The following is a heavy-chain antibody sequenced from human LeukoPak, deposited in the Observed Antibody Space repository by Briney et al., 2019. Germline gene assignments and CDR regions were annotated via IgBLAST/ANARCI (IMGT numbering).Heavy chain of an antibody. CDR2: IYYGGST. D-gene: IGHD6-13*01. V-gene: IGHV4-39*01. CDR3: ARAIAAAGPFDY. CDR1: GGSISSSSYY. Sequence: SETLSLTCTVSGGSISSSSYYWGWIRQPPGKGLEWIGSIYYGGSTYYNPSLKSRVTISVDTSKNQFSLKLSSVTAADTAVYYCARAIAAAGPFDYWGQGTLVTVSS. J-gene: IGHJ4*02.